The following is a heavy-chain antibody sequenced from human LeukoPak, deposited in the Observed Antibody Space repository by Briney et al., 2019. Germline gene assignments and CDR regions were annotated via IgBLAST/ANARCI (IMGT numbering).Heavy chain of an antibody. CDR1: GFTFSSYW. CDR3: ARDRLAGTTWGYYGMDV. Sequence: PGGSLRLSCAASGFTFSSYWMSWVRLAPGKGLEWVANIKQDGSEKYYVDSVKGRFTISRDNAKNSLYLQMNSLRAEDTAVYYCARDRLAGTTWGYYGMDVWGQGTTVTVSS. V-gene: IGHV3-7*01. J-gene: IGHJ6*02. CDR2: IKQDGSEK. D-gene: IGHD1-7*01.